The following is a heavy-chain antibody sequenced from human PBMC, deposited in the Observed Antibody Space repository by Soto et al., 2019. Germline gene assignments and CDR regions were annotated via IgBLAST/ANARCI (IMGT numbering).Heavy chain of an antibody. J-gene: IGHJ6*02. CDR1: GYTFTSYD. CDR2: MNPNSGNT. Sequence: ASVKFYCKASGYTFTSYDINWVRQATGQGLEWMGWMNPNSGNTGYAQKFQGRVTMTRNTSISTAYMELSSLRSEGTAVYYCARGARTRDYDFWSGLQYYYYGMDVWGQGTTVTVSS. CDR3: ARGARTRDYDFWSGLQYYYYGMDV. D-gene: IGHD3-3*01. V-gene: IGHV1-8*01.